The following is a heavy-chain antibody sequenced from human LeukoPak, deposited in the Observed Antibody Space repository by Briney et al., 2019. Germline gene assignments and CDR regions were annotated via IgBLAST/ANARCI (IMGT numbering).Heavy chain of an antibody. V-gene: IGHV3-30*02. CDR2: IRYDGSNK. Sequence: GSLRLSCAASGFTFSSYGMHWVRQAPGKGLEWVAFIRYDGSNKYYADSVKGRFTISRDNSKNTLYLQMNSLRAEDTAVYYCAKDFGAVADYFDYWGQGTLVTVSS. CDR1: GFTFSSYG. D-gene: IGHD6-19*01. CDR3: AKDFGAVADYFDY. J-gene: IGHJ4*02.